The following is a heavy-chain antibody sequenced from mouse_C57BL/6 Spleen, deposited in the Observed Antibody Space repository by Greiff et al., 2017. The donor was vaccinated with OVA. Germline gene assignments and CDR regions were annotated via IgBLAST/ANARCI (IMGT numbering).Heavy chain of an antibody. V-gene: IGHV1-64*01. D-gene: IGHD2-5*01. CDR1: GYTFTSYW. CDR3: ARGVNSNNVNYYFDY. CDR2: IHPNSGST. J-gene: IGHJ2*01. Sequence: VQLQQSGAELVKPGASVKLSCKASGYTFTSYWMHWVKQRPGQGLAWIGMIHPNSGSTNYNEKFKSKATLTVDKSSSTAYMQLSSLTSEDSAVYYCARGVNSNNVNYYFDYWGQGTTLTVSS.